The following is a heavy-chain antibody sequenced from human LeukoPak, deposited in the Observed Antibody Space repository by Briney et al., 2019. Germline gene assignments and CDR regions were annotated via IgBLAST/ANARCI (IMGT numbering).Heavy chain of an antibody. CDR3: AREDYGGNSAYYYYGMDV. CDR2: ISAYNGNT. J-gene: IGHJ6*02. V-gene: IGHV1-18*01. D-gene: IGHD4-23*01. CDR1: GYTFTSYG. Sequence: ASVKVSCKASGYTFTSYGISWVRQAPGQGLEWMGWISAYNGNTNYAQKLQSRVTMTTDISTSTAYMELRSLRSDDTAVYYCAREDYGGNSAYYYYGMDVWGQGTTVTVSS.